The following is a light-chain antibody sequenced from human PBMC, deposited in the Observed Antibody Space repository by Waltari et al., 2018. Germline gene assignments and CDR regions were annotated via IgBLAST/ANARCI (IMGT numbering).Light chain of an antibody. V-gene: IGKV1-5*03. CDR3: QQYNSYSLLS. Sequence: DIQMTQSPSTLSASVGDRVSRASQSISTWLAWYQQKPGKAPKLLIYKASTLESGVPSRFSGSGSGTEFTLTISSLQPEDFATYYCQQYNSYSLLSFGGGTKVEIK. CDR2: KAS. CDR1: QSISTW. J-gene: IGKJ4*01.